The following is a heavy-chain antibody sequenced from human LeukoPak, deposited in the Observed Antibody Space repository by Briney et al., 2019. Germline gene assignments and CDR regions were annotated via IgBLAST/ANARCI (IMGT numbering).Heavy chain of an antibody. CDR2: ISGSGGST. CDR1: GFTFSSYA. CDR3: AKAPRFGARATEYYYYYMDV. J-gene: IGHJ6*03. V-gene: IGHV3-23*01. Sequence: GGSLRLSCAASGFTFSSYAMSWVRQAPGKGLEWVSAISGSGGSTYYADSVKGRFTISRDNSKNTLYLQMNSLRAEDTAVYYCAKAPRFGARATEYYYYYMDVWGKGTTVTVSS. D-gene: IGHD3-16*01.